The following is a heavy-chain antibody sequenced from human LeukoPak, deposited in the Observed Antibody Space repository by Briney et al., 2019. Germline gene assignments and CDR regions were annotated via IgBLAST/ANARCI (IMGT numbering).Heavy chain of an antibody. CDR3: ARRGSITPYYYYYYGMDV. CDR1: GYTFTSYG. J-gene: IGHJ6*02. D-gene: IGHD5-12*01. Sequence: ASVKVSCKASGYTFTSYGISWVRQAPGQGLEWMGWISAYNGNTNYAQKLQGRVTMITDTSTSTAYMELRSLRSDDTAVYYCARRGSITPYYYYYYGMDVWGQGTTVTVSS. V-gene: IGHV1-18*01. CDR2: ISAYNGNT.